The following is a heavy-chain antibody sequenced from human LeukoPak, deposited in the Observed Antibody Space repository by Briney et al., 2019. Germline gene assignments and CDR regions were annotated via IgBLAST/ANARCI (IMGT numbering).Heavy chain of an antibody. CDR2: IIPIFGIA. D-gene: IGHD5-18*01. J-gene: IGHJ4*02. V-gene: IGHV1-69*04. CDR3: ARAQDSYGYDPDY. Sequence: ASVKVSCKASGGTFSSYAISWVRQAPGQGLEWMGRIIPIFGIANYAQKFQGRVTITADKSTSPAYMELSSMRSEDTAVYYCARAQDSYGYDPDYWGQGTLVTVSS. CDR1: GGTFSSYA.